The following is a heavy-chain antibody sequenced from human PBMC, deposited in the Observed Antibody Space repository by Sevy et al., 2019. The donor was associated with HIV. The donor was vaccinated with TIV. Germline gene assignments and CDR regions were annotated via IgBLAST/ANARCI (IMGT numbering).Heavy chain of an antibody. CDR3: ARRPVAGLGFFDY. J-gene: IGHJ4*02. CDR1: GYTFTSYA. CDR2: ISAYNGNT. D-gene: IGHD6-19*01. Sequence: ALVKVSCKASGYTFTSYAISWVRQAPGQGLEWMGWISAYNGNTNYAQKFQGRVTMTTDTSTSTAYMELRSLRSDDTALYYCARRPVAGLGFFDYWGQGTLVTVSS. V-gene: IGHV1-18*01.